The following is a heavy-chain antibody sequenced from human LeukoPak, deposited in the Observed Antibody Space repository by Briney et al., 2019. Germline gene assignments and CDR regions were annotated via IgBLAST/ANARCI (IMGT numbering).Heavy chain of an antibody. CDR2: ISITTRTI. J-gene: IGHJ6*03. D-gene: IGHD6-19*01. Sequence: GGSLRLSCAASGFSFSYYYMSWIRQAPGKGLEWLSYISITTRTIYYADSVRGRFTISRDNGKNSLYLQANSLRAEDTAVYYCARYWNGWDYYIDVWGKGTTVTVSS. CDR1: GFSFSYYY. CDR3: ARYWNGWDYYIDV. V-gene: IGHV3-11*01.